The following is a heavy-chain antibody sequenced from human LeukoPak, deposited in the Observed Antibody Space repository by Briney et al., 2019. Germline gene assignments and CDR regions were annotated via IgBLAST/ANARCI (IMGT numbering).Heavy chain of an antibody. CDR3: ARYRRDGYNKRVFDY. D-gene: IGHD5-24*01. V-gene: IGHV4-59*12. CDR1: GGSISSYY. Sequence: SETLSLTCTVSGGSISSYYWSWIRQPPGKGLEWIGYIYYSGSTNYNPSLKSRVTISVDTSKNQFSLKLSSVTAADTAVYYCARYRRDGYNKRVFDYWGQGTLVTVSS. J-gene: IGHJ4*02. CDR2: IYYSGST.